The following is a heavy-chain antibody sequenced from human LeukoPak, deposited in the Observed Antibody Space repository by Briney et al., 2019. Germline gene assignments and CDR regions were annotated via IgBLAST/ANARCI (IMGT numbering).Heavy chain of an antibody. V-gene: IGHV3-23*01. Sequence: GGSLRLSCAASGFTFSNYAMTWVRQALGKGLEWVSTISAGGSTYSADSVKGRFTISRDNSKNTLYLEMSSLRAEDTAIYYCAKFSSGWYEDYWGQGTLVTVSS. D-gene: IGHD6-19*01. CDR3: AKFSSGWYEDY. CDR2: ISAGGST. J-gene: IGHJ4*02. CDR1: GFTFSNYA.